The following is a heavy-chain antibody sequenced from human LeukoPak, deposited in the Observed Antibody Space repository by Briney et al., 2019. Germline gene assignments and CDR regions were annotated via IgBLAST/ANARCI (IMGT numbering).Heavy chain of an antibody. V-gene: IGHV3-30*04. J-gene: IGHJ6*02. D-gene: IGHD3-22*01. Sequence: PGRSLRLSCAASGFIFTSYAMHWVRQAPGKGLEWVALISDDGSDNYYTDSVKGRFTISRDTSKNTLYLQMISLRAEDTAVYYCARDNPRGYYDSSALIYYYYGLDVWGQGTTVTVSS. CDR1: GFIFTSYA. CDR3: ARDNPRGYYDSSALIYYYYGLDV. CDR2: ISDDGSDN.